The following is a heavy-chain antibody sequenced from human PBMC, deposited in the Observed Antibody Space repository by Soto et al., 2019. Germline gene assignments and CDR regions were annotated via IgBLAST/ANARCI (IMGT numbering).Heavy chain of an antibody. V-gene: IGHV3-66*01. CDR1: GFTVSSNY. Sequence: EVQLVESGGGLVQPGGSLRLSCAASGFTVSSNYMSWVRQAPGKGLEWVSVIYRGGSTYYADSVKGRFTISRDNSKKKLYLQRTSLRAEDKAVYYGAREARDFWSGYSDYWGQGTLVTVSS. D-gene: IGHD3-3*01. CDR3: AREARDFWSGYSDY. CDR2: IYRGGST. J-gene: IGHJ4*02.